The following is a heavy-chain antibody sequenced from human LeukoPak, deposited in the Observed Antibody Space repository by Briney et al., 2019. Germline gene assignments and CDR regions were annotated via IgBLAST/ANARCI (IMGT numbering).Heavy chain of an antibody. CDR1: GFTVRSNS. V-gene: IGHV3-53*01. J-gene: IGHJ4*02. D-gene: IGHD5-24*01. CDR2: IYSDGNT. Sequence: GGSLRLSCAASGFTVRSNSMSWVRQAPGKGPEWVSVIYSDGNTYYADSVKGRFTISRDNSKNTLYLQMNSLRAEDTAVYYCARDPSRDGYNFDYWGQGTLVTVSS. CDR3: ARDPSRDGYNFDY.